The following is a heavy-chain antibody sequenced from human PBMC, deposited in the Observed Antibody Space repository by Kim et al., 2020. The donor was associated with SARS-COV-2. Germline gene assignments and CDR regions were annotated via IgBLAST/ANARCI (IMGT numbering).Heavy chain of an antibody. J-gene: IGHJ4*02. Sequence: ASVKVSCKASGYTFTGYFIHWVRQAPGQGLEWMGWINCNSGITKYAQWFQGRVTMTRDTSISTAYMELSSLRSDDTAVYFCARDSAVAPGSYFDYWGPGT. V-gene: IGHV1-2*02. CDR2: INCNSGIT. D-gene: IGHD6-19*01. CDR3: ARDSAVAPGSYFDY. CDR1: GYTFTGYF.